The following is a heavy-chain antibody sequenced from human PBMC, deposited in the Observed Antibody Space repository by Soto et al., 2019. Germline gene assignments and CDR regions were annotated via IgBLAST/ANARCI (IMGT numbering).Heavy chain of an antibody. CDR3: ARSDNWNSLYGVDV. CDR2: INHRGSS. CDR1: GGSLSGYY. D-gene: IGHD1-1*01. Sequence: PSETLSLTWAVNGGSLSGYYWSWIRQSPGKGLEWIGEINHRGSSDYNPSLKSRVTISIDASKNHVTLELTSVTAANTAGYYWARSDNWNSLYGVDVWGEGTAVTVSA. J-gene: IGHJ6*04. V-gene: IGHV4-34*01.